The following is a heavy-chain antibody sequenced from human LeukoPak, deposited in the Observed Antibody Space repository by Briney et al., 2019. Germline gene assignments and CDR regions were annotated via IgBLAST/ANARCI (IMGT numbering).Heavy chain of an antibody. V-gene: IGHV4-34*01. CDR2: INHSGST. Sequence: AETLSLTCALYGGSFSGYYWSCIRQPPEKGREWIGEINHSGSTNYNPSLKSLDTISVDTSKNQFSLKLSSVTDADTAVYYCTKVHIQLWTFDYWGQGTLVTVSS. D-gene: IGHD5-18*01. CDR1: GGSFSGYY. J-gene: IGHJ4*02. CDR3: TKVHIQLWTFDY.